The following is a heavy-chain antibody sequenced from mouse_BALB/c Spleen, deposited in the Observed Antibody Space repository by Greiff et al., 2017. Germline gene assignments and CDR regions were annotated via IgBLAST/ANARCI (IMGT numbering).Heavy chain of an antibody. D-gene: IGHD2-1*01. CDR2: IYPGDGDT. CDR1: GYAFSSYW. V-gene: IGHV1-80*01. J-gene: IGHJ3*01. Sequence: QVQLQQSGAELVRPGSSVKISCKASGYAFSSYWMNWVKQRPGQGLEWIGQIYPGDGDTNYNGKFKGKATLTADKSSSTAYMQLSSLTSEDSAVYFCARSDGNYPAWFAYWGQGTLVTVSA. CDR3: ARSDGNYPAWFAY.